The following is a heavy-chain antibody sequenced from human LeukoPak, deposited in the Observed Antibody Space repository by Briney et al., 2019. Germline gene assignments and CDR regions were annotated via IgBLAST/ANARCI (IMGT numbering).Heavy chain of an antibody. D-gene: IGHD1-20*01. V-gene: IGHV3-48*03. CDR1: GFTFSSYE. Sequence: GGSLRLSCAASGFTFSSYEMNWVRQAPGKGLEWVSYISSSGSTIYYADSVKGRFTISRDNAKNSLYLQMNSLRAEDTAVYYCAKDISETGITGTDFDYWGQGTLVTVSS. J-gene: IGHJ4*02. CDR2: ISSSGSTI. CDR3: AKDISETGITGTDFDY.